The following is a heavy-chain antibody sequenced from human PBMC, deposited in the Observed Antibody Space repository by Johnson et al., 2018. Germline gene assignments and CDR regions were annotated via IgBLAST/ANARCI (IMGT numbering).Heavy chain of an antibody. CDR3: ARKLYSDGMDV. V-gene: IGHV3-33*01. J-gene: IGHJ6*02. CDR1: GFTFSSFG. CDR2: IWSEGSNK. Sequence: QVQLVESGGGVVQXGRSLRLXCAASGFTFSSFGMHWVRQDPGKGLEWVAVIWSEGSNKYYAASVKGRFTISRDNSKNTLYLQMNSLRAEDTAVYYCARKLYSDGMDVWGQGTTVTVS. D-gene: IGHD2-8*01.